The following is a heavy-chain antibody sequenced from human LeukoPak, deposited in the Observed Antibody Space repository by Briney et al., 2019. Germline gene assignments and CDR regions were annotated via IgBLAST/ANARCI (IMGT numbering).Heavy chain of an antibody. V-gene: IGHV1-18*01. D-gene: IGHD3-22*01. CDR2: ISAYNGNT. CDR1: GYTFTSYG. J-gene: IGHJ6*03. Sequence: ASVKVSCKASGYTFTSYGISWVRQAPGQGLEWMGWISAYNGNTNYAQKLQGRVTMTTDTSTSTAYMELRSLRSDDTAVYYCARDSPDPYYYDSSGYYYPYYYYYMDVWGKGTTVTVSS. CDR3: ARDSPDPYYYDSSGYYYPYYYYYMDV.